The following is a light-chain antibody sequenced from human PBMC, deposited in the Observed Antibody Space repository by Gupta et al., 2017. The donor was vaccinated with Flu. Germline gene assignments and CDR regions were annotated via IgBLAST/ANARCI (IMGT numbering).Light chain of an antibody. CDR1: QSLLHSNGYNY. J-gene: IGKJ1*01. CDR3: MQALQTPPWT. V-gene: IGKV2-28*01. Sequence: IVMTQSPLSLPVTPGDPASISCRSSQSLLHSNGYNYLDRYLQKPGQSPQLLIYLGSNRASGVPDRCSGSGSGTDFTLKISRVEAEDVGVYYCMQALQTPPWTFGQGTKVEIK. CDR2: LGS.